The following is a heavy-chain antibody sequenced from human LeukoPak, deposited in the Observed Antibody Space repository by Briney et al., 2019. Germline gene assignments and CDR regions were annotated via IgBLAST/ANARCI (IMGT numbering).Heavy chain of an antibody. CDR2: ISTSGSAM. V-gene: IGHV3-48*02. CDR1: GFTFSRYT. CDR3: ASSGSYRFDY. Sequence: GGSLRLSCAASGFTFSRYTMNWVRRAPGKGLEWVSHISTSGSAMYYADSVKGRFTISRDNAKDSLYLQMNSLRDEDTAVYYCASSGSYRFDYWGQGTLVTVSS. D-gene: IGHD1-26*01. J-gene: IGHJ4*02.